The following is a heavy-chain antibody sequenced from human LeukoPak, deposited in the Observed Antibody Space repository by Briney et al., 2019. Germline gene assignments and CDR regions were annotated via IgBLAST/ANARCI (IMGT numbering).Heavy chain of an antibody. CDR3: ARVYYGRTYDYWYFDL. Sequence: SETLSLTCTVSGGSISGYYWSWIRQPPGKGLEWIGYIFYSGSTNYNPSLKSRVTISVDTSKNQFSLKLSSVTAADTAVYFCARVYYGRTYDYWYFDLWGRGTLVTVSS. D-gene: IGHD3-10*01. V-gene: IGHV4-59*01. CDR1: GGSISGYY. CDR2: IFYSGST. J-gene: IGHJ2*01.